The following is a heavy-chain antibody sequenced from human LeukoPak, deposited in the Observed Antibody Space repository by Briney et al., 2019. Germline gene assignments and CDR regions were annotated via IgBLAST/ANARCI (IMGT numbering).Heavy chain of an antibody. Sequence: PGGSLRLSCAASGFTFNSYNMNWVRQAPGKGLEWISFISSSSSYIYYADSVKGRFTISRDNAKNSLYLQMNSLRAEDTAVYYCAREGSVVENYYYYGMDVWGQGTTVTVSS. J-gene: IGHJ6*02. CDR1: GFTFNSYN. CDR2: ISSSSSYI. D-gene: IGHD3-22*01. V-gene: IGHV3-21*01. CDR3: AREGSVVENYYYYGMDV.